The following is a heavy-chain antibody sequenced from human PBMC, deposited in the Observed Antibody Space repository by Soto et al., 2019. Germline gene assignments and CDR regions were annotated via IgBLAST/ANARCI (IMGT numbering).Heavy chain of an antibody. Sequence: QRLQESGPGLVKPSETLSLTCTVSSGSISSSTYYWGWIRQPPGKGLEWIGNIYYSGNTYYNPSLKSRVTISVDTSKNQFSLKLNCVTAADTAVYYGARHWSVPAGMWYLDYWGQGTLVTVSS. CDR1: SGSISSSTYY. D-gene: IGHD2-2*01. CDR2: IYYSGNT. V-gene: IGHV4-39*01. CDR3: ARHWSVPAGMWYLDY. J-gene: IGHJ4*02.